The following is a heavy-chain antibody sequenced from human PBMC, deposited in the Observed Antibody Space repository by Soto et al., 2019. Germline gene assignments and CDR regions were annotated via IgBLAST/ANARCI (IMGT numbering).Heavy chain of an antibody. D-gene: IGHD2-2*01. V-gene: IGHV1-46*01. CDR3: ARDYLSSKLSLSYFDF. CDR2: INPSGGSA. Sequence: QVQLVQSGAEVTRPGAAVKVSCKASGYSFISHYIHWVRQAPGQGLEWMGFINPSGGSATLAQKCQGRVTMTRDTSTSTVYMELTILRSEDAAVYSCARDYLSSKLSLSYFDFWGQGTLVTVSS. J-gene: IGHJ4*02. CDR1: GYSFISHY.